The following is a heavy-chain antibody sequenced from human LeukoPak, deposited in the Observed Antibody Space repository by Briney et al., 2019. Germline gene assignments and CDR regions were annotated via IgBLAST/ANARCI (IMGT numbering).Heavy chain of an antibody. J-gene: IGHJ4*02. CDR1: GFTFSSYW. CDR3: ARGYSSGWYGVFGY. Sequence: GGSLRLSCAASGFTFSSYWMSWVRQAPGKGLEWVANIKQDGSEKYYVDSVKGRFTISRDNAKNSLYLQMNSLRAEDTAAYYCARGYSSGWYGVFGYWGQGTLVTVSS. CDR2: IKQDGSEK. D-gene: IGHD6-19*01. V-gene: IGHV3-7*01.